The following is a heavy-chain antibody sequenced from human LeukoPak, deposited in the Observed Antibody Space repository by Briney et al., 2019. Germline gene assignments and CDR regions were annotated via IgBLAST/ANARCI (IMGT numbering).Heavy chain of an antibody. CDR2: IIPIFGTA. CDR1: GYTFTSYG. Sequence: GASVKVSCKASGYTFTSYGINWVRQAPGQGLEWMGGIIPIFGTANYAQKFQGRVTITADKSTSTAYMELSSLRSEDTAVYYCAMGVGAPEDLAVAADFDYWGQGTLVTVSS. D-gene: IGHD6-19*01. J-gene: IGHJ4*02. CDR3: AMGVGAPEDLAVAADFDY. V-gene: IGHV1-69*06.